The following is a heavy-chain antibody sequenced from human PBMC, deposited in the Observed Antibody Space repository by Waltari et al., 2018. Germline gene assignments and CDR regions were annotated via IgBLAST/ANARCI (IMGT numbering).Heavy chain of an antibody. J-gene: IGHJ4*02. CDR3: VRDGSGASFTFDY. CDR2: ISANNGKT. V-gene: IGHV1-18*01. CDR1: GYNFISYS. Sequence: QVHLVQSGGEVKTPGASVTVSCKASGYNFISYSFTWVRQAPGQGLEWMGWISANNGKTNYAQKFQGRLTMTTDTSTSTAYMELRSLTSDDTAVYYCVRDGSGASFTFDYWGQGTLVTVSS. D-gene: IGHD2-8*02.